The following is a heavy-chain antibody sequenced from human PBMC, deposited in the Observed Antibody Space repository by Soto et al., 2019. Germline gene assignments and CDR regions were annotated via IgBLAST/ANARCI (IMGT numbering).Heavy chain of an antibody. CDR2: IYYSGST. CDR3: ATGSMIVVVITWVFDY. V-gene: IGHV4-39*01. Sequence: PSGTLPLTCTVSGGSIGSSSYYWGWIRQPPRKGLEWIGSIYYSGSTYYNPSLKSRVTISVDTSKNQFSLKLSSVTAADTAVYYCATGSMIVVVITWVFDYWGQGTLVTVSS. D-gene: IGHD3-22*01. J-gene: IGHJ4*02. CDR1: GGSIGSSSYY.